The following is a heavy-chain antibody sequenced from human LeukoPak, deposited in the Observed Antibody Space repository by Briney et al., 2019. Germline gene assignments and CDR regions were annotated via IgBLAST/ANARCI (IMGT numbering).Heavy chain of an antibody. CDR2: INPQSGGT. CDR1: GFTFTGYY. V-gene: IGHV1-2*02. D-gene: IGHD2-2*01. CDR3: VREGNQLLSKSFDY. J-gene: IGHJ4*02. Sequence: ASVKVSCKASGFTFTGYYIHWVRQAPGQGLEWMGYINPQSGGTSSPQKFQGRVTMTTDTSISAAYMELSSLISDDTAMYYCVREGNQLLSKSFDYWGQGTLVTVPS.